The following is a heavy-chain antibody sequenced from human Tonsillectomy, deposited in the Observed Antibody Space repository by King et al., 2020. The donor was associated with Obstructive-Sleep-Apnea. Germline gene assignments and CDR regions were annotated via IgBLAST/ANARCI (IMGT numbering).Heavy chain of an antibody. Sequence: VQLVESGGGVVQPGRSLRLACAASGFTFSSYGMHWVRQAPGKGLEWVAAIWFDGSNKYYADSVKGRFTISRDNSKNTLYLQMNSLRAEDTAFYYCARDSEWELRDYSYYYGMDVWGQGTTVTVSS. V-gene: IGHV3-33*01. J-gene: IGHJ6*02. CDR2: IWFDGSNK. CDR1: GFTFSSYG. D-gene: IGHD1-26*01. CDR3: ARDSEWELRDYSYYYGMDV.